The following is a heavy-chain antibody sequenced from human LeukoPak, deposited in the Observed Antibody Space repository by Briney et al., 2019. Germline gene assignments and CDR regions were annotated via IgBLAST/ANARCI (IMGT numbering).Heavy chain of an antibody. CDR1: GFTFSSYN. D-gene: IGHD3-22*01. J-gene: IGHJ4*02. Sequence: GRSLRLSCAASGFTFSSYNLHWVRQAPGQGLEWVTVVSYDGTDTYYTDSVKGRLTISRDNSKNTLYLQMNSLRAEDTAVYYCARQYYNTSGLNYWGQGTLVTVSS. CDR2: VSYDGTDT. CDR3: ARQYYNTSGLNY. V-gene: IGHV3-30*04.